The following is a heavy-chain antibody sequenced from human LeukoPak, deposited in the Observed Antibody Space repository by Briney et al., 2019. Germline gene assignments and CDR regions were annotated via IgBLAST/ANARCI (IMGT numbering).Heavy chain of an antibody. V-gene: IGHV3-30*04. D-gene: IGHD4-23*01. CDR3: AKDPTTVVTNNWFDP. Sequence: PGGSLRLSCAASGFTFGSYAMHWVHQAPGKGLEWVAVISYDGSNKYYADSVKGRFTISRDNSKNTLYLQMNSLRAEDTAVYYCAKDPTTVVTNNWFDPWGQGTLVTVSS. CDR1: GFTFGSYA. CDR2: ISYDGSNK. J-gene: IGHJ5*02.